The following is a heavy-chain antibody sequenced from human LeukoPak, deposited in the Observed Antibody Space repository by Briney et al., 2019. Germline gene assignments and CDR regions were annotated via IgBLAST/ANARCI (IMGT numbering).Heavy chain of an antibody. CDR1: GGSFSGYY. Sequence: SETLSLTCAVYGGSFSGYYWSWIRQPPGKGLEWIGEINHSGSTNYNPSLKSRVTISVDTSKNQFSLKLSSVTAADTAVYYCACRRPLWFGERRFDPWGQGTLVTVSS. CDR3: ACRRPLWFGERRFDP. CDR2: INHSGST. J-gene: IGHJ5*02. D-gene: IGHD3-10*01. V-gene: IGHV4-34*01.